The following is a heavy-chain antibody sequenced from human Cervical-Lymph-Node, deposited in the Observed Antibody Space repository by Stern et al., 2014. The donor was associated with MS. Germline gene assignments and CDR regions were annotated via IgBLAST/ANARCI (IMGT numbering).Heavy chain of an antibody. CDR1: GFSLSTSGVG. V-gene: IGHV2-5*02. J-gene: IGHJ3*02. Sequence: ESGPTLVKPTQTLTLTCTFSGFSLSTSGVGVGWIRQPPGKALEWLALIYWDDDKRYSPSLKSRLTITKDTSKNQVVLTMTSMDPVDTATYYCAHSSGYYYSDAFDIWGQGTMVTVSS. CDR3: AHSSGYYYSDAFDI. CDR2: IYWDDDK. D-gene: IGHD3-22*01.